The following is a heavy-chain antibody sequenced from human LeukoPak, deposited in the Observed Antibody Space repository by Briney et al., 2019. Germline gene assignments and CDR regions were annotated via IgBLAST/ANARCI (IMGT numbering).Heavy chain of an antibody. D-gene: IGHD1-26*01. J-gene: IGHJ5*02. CDR1: GFTFSDYY. CDR3: ARDTEASGSYDIGWFDP. CDR2: ISSSSSTI. Sequence: GGSLRLSCAASGFTFSDYYMSWIRQAPGKGLEWVSYISSSSSTIYYADSVKGRFTISRDNAKNSLYLQMNSLRAEDTAVYYCARDTEASGSYDIGWFDPWGQGTLVTVSS. V-gene: IGHV3-11*04.